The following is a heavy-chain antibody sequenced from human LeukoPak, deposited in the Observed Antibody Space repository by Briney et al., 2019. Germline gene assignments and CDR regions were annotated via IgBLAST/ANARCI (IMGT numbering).Heavy chain of an antibody. J-gene: IGHJ4*02. D-gene: IGHD3-10*01. CDR3: ARGVSTYYYGSGKIPYFDY. CDR1: GGSFSGYY. CDR2: INHSGST. Sequence: SETLSLTCAVYGGSFSGYYWSWIRQPPGKGLEWIGEINHSGSTNYNPSLKSRVTISVDTSKNQFSLKLSSVTAADTAVYYCARGVSTYYYGSGKIPYFDYWGQGTLVTVSS. V-gene: IGHV4-34*01.